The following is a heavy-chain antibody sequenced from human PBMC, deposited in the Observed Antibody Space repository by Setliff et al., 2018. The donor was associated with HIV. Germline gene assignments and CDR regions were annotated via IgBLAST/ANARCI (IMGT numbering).Heavy chain of an antibody. D-gene: IGHD5-18*01. CDR1: DGSTRTSSYY. CDR3: AKRPGYGYPFHI. Sequence: SETLSLTCTVSDGSTRTSSYYWGWIRQAPGKGLEWIGSVYYSGSTYYNPSLKSRVTISVDTSKNQFSLKLTSVTATDTAVYYCAKRPGYGYPFHIWGQGTMVTVSS. J-gene: IGHJ3*02. V-gene: IGHV4-39*01. CDR2: VYYSGST.